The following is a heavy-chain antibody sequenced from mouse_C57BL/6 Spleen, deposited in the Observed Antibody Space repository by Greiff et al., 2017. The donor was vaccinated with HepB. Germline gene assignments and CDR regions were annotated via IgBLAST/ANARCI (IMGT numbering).Heavy chain of an antibody. V-gene: IGHV1-74*01. CDR3: AIPTAQAAWFAY. CDR1: GYTFTSYW. Sequence: VQLQQPGAELVKPGASVKVSCKASGYTFTSYWMHWVKQRPGQGLEWIGRIHPSDSDTNYNQKFKGKATLTVDKSSSTAYMQLSSLTSDASAVYYCAIPTAQAAWFAYWGQGTLVTVSA. J-gene: IGHJ3*01. CDR2: IHPSDSDT. D-gene: IGHD3-2*02.